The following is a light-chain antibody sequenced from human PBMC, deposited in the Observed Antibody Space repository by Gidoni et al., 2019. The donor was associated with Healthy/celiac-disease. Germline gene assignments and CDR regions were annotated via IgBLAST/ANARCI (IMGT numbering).Light chain of an antibody. Sequence: SSELTQPPSVSVSPGQTASITCAGDKLGDKYASWYQQKPGQSPVLVIYQDSKRPSGIPERFSGSNSGNTATLTISGTQAMDEADYYCQAWDSTRVFGGGTKLTVL. CDR2: QDS. V-gene: IGLV3-1*01. CDR1: KLGDKY. CDR3: QAWDSTRV. J-gene: IGLJ3*02.